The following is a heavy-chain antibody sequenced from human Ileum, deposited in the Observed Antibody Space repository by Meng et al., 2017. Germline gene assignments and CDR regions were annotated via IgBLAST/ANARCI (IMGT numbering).Heavy chain of an antibody. D-gene: IGHD7-27*01. CDR3: ARLGKYWYFDL. CDR1: GYSFTSYW. J-gene: IGHJ2*01. Sequence: GGSLRLSCEGSGYSFTSYWIGWVRQMPDKGLEWMGIIYPGDSDTRYSPSFQGQVTISADKSISTAYLQWSSLKASDTAMYYCARLGKYWYFDLWGLGTLVTVSS. CDR2: IYPGDSDT. V-gene: IGHV5-51*01.